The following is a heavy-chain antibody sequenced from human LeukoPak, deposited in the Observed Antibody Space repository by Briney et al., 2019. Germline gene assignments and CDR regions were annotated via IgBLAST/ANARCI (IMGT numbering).Heavy chain of an antibody. CDR3: ARRITIAAAGWGYGMDV. CDR2: IRHDGSDK. CDR1: GFTFNNHW. J-gene: IGHJ6*02. D-gene: IGHD6-13*01. V-gene: IGHV3-7*03. Sequence: GGSQRLSCAASGFTFNNHWMSWVRQAPGKGLEWVANIRHDGSDKKYVDSVKGRFTISRDNAENLLFLQMNSLRAEDTAVYYCARRITIAAAGWGYGMDVWGQGTTVTVSS.